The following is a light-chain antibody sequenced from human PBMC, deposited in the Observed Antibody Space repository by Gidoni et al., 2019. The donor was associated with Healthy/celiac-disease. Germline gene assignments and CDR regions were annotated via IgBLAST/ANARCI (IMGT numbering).Light chain of an antibody. J-gene: IGKJ2*01. CDR3: QQLKSYPHT. CDR2: AAY. Sequence: DIQLTTSPSLLSASGGDRVTITFRASESISCYLAWYQKKPAKAPKLLIYAAYTLHSGVPSRFSSSGSGTEFTLTISSLQPEDFATYYRQQLKSYPHTFGQGTKLEIK. V-gene: IGKV1-9*01. CDR1: ESISCY.